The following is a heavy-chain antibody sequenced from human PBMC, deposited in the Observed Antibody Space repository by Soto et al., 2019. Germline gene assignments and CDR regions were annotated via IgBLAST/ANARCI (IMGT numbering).Heavy chain of an antibody. CDR3: ARAFRSHPYYYYYGMDV. CDR1: GGSISSGDYY. Sequence: PSETLSLTCTVSGGSISSGDYYWSWIRQPPGKGLEWIGYIYYSGSTYYNPSLKSRVTISVDTSKNQFSLKLSSVTAADTAVYYCARAFRSHPYYYYYGMDVWGQGTRSPYP. J-gene: IGHJ6*02. CDR2: IYYSGST. V-gene: IGHV4-30-4*02.